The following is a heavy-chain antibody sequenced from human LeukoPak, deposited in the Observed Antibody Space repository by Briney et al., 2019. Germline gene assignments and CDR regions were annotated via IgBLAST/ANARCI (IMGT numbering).Heavy chain of an antibody. Sequence: PGASVKVSCKASGYTFTSYGISWVRQAPGQGLEWMGWINTNTGNPTYAQGFTGRFVFSLDTSVSTAYLQISSLKAEDTAVYYCARGAVEMATITLVDYWGQGTLVTVSS. D-gene: IGHD5-24*01. V-gene: IGHV7-4-1*02. CDR2: INTNTGNP. J-gene: IGHJ4*02. CDR3: ARGAVEMATITLVDY. CDR1: GYTFTSYG.